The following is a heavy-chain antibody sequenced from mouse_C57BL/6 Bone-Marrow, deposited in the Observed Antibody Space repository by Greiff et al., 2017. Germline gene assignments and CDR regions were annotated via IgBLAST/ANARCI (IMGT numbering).Heavy chain of an antibody. J-gene: IGHJ2*01. Sequence: EVKLVESGGGLVKPGGSLKLSCAASGFTFSSYGMSWVRQTPDKRLEWVATISSGGSYTYYPDSVKGRFTISRDNAKNTLYLQMSSLKSEDTAMYYCARQNYNTHYWGQGTTLTVSS. CDR1: GFTFSSYG. D-gene: IGHD1-3*01. V-gene: IGHV5-6*03. CDR2: ISSGGSYT. CDR3: ARQNYNTHY.